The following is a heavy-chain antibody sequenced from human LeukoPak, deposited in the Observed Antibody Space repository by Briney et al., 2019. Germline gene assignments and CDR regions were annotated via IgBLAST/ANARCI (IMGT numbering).Heavy chain of an antibody. CDR2: ISSSGSSI. Sequence: GGSLTLSCLATGFTFDNYEIHWVRQARSKGLDGVSYISSSGSSIFYADSVKGRFTISRDNAKNSLYLQMHSLSAEDTAVYYCATKVAGTSHFSYWGQGTRVTVSS. CDR1: GFTFDNYE. J-gene: IGHJ4*02. V-gene: IGHV3-48*03. CDR3: ATKVAGTSHFSY. D-gene: IGHD6-19*01.